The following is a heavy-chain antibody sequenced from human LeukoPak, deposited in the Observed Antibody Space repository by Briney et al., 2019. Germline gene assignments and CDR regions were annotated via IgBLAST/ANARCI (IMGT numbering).Heavy chain of an antibody. D-gene: IGHD3-16*01. CDR2: IYYTGTT. J-gene: IGHJ4*02. CDR1: GGSISGYY. V-gene: IGHV4-59*01. CDR3: ARVVGGVGLDY. Sequence: PSETLSLTRTVSGGSISGYYWTWIRQPPGEALEYIGCIYYTGTTNYNPSLNSRVTISADTSKNQFALKLSSVTAADTAVYYCARVVGGVGLDYWGQGTLVTVSS.